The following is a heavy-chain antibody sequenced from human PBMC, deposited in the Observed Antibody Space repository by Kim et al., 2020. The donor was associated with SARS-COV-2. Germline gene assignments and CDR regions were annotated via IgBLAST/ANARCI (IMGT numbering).Heavy chain of an antibody. CDR2: INHSGST. CDR3: ARKAPYCGGDCHTEKDKGGPLDY. V-gene: IGHV4-34*01. D-gene: IGHD2-21*02. Sequence: SETLSLTCAVYGGSFSGYYWSWIRQPPGKGLEWIGEINHSGSTNYNPSLKSRVTISVDTSKNQFSLKLSSVTAADTAVYYCARKAPYCGGDCHTEKDKGGPLDYWGQGTLVTVSS. J-gene: IGHJ4*02. CDR1: GGSFSGYY.